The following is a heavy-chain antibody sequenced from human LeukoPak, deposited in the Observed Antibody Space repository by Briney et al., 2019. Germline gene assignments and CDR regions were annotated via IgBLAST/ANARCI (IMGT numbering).Heavy chain of an antibody. CDR3: ARDQHAAAGRGTLYYFDY. D-gene: IGHD6-13*01. CDR1: GFTFTSYA. J-gene: IGHJ4*02. CDR2: ISYDGTNK. V-gene: IGHV3-30*04. Sequence: GRSLRLSCVATGFTFTSYAMHWVRQAPGKGLECVAVISYDGTNKYYGDPVKGRFTISRDNSKNTLYLQMNSLRAEDTAVYYCARDQHAAAGRGTLYYFDYWGQGTLVTVSS.